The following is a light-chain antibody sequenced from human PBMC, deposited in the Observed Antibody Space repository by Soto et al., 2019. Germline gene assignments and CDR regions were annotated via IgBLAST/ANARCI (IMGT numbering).Light chain of an antibody. J-gene: IGLJ2*01. CDR3: QSYDTRLRGVI. V-gene: IGLV1-40*01. CDR2: ADN. CDR1: SSNIGAGYD. Sequence: QSALTQPPSVSGAPGQKITMSCTGSSSNIGAGYDVHWYQQVPGAAPRLLIYADNNRPSGVPDRFSASKSGTSASLAITGLQGDDEANYYCQSYDTRLRGVIFGAGTKLTVL.